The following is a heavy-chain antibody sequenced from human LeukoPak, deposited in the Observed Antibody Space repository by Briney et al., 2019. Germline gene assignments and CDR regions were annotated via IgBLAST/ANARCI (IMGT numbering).Heavy chain of an antibody. J-gene: IGHJ3*01. Sequence: ASVKVSCNTSGHTFMDYYIHWVRQAPGQGLEWMGRITPNSDDTNYAQKFQGRVTMTRDTSSTTAFMELSRLTSDDTAVYYCATEGRRDAFDVWGQGTMVTVSS. CDR3: ATEGRRDAFDV. V-gene: IGHV1-2*02. CDR2: ITPNSDDT. CDR1: GHTFMDYY.